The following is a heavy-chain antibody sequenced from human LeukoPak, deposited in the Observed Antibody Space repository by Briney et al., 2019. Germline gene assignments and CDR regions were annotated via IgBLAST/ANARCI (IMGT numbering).Heavy chain of an antibody. Sequence: GGSLRLSYAASGFTFRSYWMSWVRQAPGKGLEWVSVIYSGGSTYYADSVKGRFTISRDNSKNTLYLQMNSLRAEDTAVYYCARDSDSSGSTWGQGTLVTVSS. CDR2: IYSGGST. D-gene: IGHD3-22*01. V-gene: IGHV3-53*01. CDR3: ARDSDSSGST. J-gene: IGHJ4*02. CDR1: GFTFRSYW.